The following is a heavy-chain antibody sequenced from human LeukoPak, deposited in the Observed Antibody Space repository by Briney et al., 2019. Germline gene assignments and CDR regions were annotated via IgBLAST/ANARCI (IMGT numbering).Heavy chain of an antibody. CDR3: ARTYACESSGRSYGMDV. D-gene: IGHD3-22*01. V-gene: IGHV1-2*02. J-gene: IGHJ6*02. CDR2: INPNSGGT. Sequence: APLKLSCTASGYTFTGYYMHWVRQAPGQGLEWMGCINPNSGGTNYAQKFKGRVTMTRDTSISTAYMELSRLRSDDTAVYYCARTYACESSGRSYGMDVWGQGTTVTVSS. CDR1: GYTFTGYY.